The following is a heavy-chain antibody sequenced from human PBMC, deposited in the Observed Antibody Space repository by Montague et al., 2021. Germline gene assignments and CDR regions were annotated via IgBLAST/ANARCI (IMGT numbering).Heavy chain of an antibody. CDR2: MRSSGSP. CDR3: GRDYWGSIDY. V-gene: IGHV4-59*02. J-gene: IGHJ4*01. CDR1: GGSVNGYD. D-gene: IGHD7-27*01. Sequence: ETLSLTCSVSGGSVNGYDWSWIRQPPGKGLEWIGYMRSSGSPNYNPSFKSRLAISIDRSRNQFSLELSFVTAADTAIYFCGRDYWGSIDYRGHRILVTVSS.